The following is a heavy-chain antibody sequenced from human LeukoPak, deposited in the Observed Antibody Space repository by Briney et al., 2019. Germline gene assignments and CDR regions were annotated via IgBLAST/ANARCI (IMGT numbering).Heavy chain of an antibody. D-gene: IGHD1-26*01. Sequence: TSETLSLTCTVSGGSISSYYWSWIRQPPGKGLEWIGYIYYSGSTNYNPSLKSRVTISVDTAKNQFSLKLSSVTAADTAVYYCARTDPWGSYGYMDVWGKGTTVTVSS. V-gene: IGHV4-59*01. CDR3: ARTDPWGSYGYMDV. J-gene: IGHJ6*03. CDR2: IYYSGST. CDR1: GGSISSYY.